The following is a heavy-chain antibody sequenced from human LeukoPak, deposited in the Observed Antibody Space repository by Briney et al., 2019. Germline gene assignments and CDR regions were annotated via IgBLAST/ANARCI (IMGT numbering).Heavy chain of an antibody. V-gene: IGHV4-34*01. CDR1: GGSFSGYY. D-gene: IGHD1-14*01. Sequence: SETLSLTCAVYGGSFSGYYWGWIRQPPGKGLEWIGEINHSGSTNYNPSLKSRVTISVDTSKNQFSLKLSSVTAADTAVYYCARAVTGSYHEYYFDYWGQGTLVTVSS. CDR2: INHSGST. J-gene: IGHJ4*02. CDR3: ARAVTGSYHEYYFDY.